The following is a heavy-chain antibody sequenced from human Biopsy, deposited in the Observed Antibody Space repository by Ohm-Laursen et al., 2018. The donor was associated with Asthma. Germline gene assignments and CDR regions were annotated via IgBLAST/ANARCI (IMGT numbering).Heavy chain of an antibody. CDR2: ISYDGSSI. D-gene: IGHD6-19*01. Sequence: SLRLSCTASRFTYDMHCVRQAPGTGLEWVAVISYDGSSIYYADSVKGRFTISRDNSKNTLSLQMNSLTAEDTAVYYCAREGVAGTHIEDWGQGTLVTVSP. J-gene: IGHJ4*02. CDR3: AREGVAGTHIED. CDR1: RFTYD. V-gene: IGHV3-30-3*01.